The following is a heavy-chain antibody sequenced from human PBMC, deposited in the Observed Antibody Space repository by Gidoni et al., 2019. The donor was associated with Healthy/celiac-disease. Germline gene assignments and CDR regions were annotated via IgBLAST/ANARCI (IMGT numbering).Heavy chain of an antibody. J-gene: IGHJ4*02. D-gene: IGHD1-26*01. CDR3: ARGRRGSYDY. Sequence: QKFQGRVTMTRNTSISTAYMELSSLRSEDTAVYYCARGRRGSYDYWGQGTLVTVSS. V-gene: IGHV1-8*01.